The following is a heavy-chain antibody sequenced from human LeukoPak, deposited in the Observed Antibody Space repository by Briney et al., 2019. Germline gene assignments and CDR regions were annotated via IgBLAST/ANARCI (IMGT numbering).Heavy chain of an antibody. CDR2: INHSGST. CDR3: ARGGGPGIAAAGTRFDP. CDR1: GGSFSGYY. D-gene: IGHD6-13*01. V-gene: IGHV4-34*01. Sequence: PSETLSLTCAVYGGSFSGYYWSWIRQPPGKGLEWIGEINHSGSTNYNPSLKSRVTISVDTSKNQFSLKLSSVTAADTGVYYCARGGGPGIAAAGTRFDPWGQGTLVTVSS. J-gene: IGHJ5*02.